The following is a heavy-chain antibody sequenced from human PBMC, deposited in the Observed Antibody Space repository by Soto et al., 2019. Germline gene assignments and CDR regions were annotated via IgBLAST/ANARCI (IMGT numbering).Heavy chain of an antibody. Sequence: QVQLVESGGGVVQPGRSLRLSCAASGFTFSSYGMHWVRQAPGKGLEWVAVIWYDGSNKYYADSVKGRFTISRDNSKNTLYLQTNSLRAEDTAVYYCAREAETTFYCSGGSCYSDYWGQGTLVTVSS. CDR3: AREAETTFYCSGGSCYSDY. J-gene: IGHJ4*02. V-gene: IGHV3-33*01. CDR2: IWYDGSNK. D-gene: IGHD2-15*01. CDR1: GFTFSSYG.